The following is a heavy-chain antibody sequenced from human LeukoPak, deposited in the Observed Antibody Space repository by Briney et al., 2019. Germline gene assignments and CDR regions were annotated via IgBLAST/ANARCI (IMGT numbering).Heavy chain of an antibody. Sequence: ASVKVSCKASGYTFTSYGISWVRQAPGQGLEWMGWISAYNGNTNYAQKLQGRITMTTDTSTSTAYMELRSLGSDDTAVYYCARDYGDYGAYYYYGMDVWGQGTTVTVSS. J-gene: IGHJ6*02. CDR3: ARDYGDYGAYYYYGMDV. V-gene: IGHV1-18*01. CDR2: ISAYNGNT. CDR1: GYTFTSYG. D-gene: IGHD4-17*01.